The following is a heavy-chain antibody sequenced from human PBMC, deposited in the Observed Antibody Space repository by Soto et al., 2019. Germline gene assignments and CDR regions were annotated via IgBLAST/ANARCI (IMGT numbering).Heavy chain of an antibody. CDR3: AREGHPLNWFDP. CDR2: ISSSSSTI. J-gene: IGHJ5*02. V-gene: IGHV3-48*01. CDR1: GFTFSSYS. Sequence: EVQLVESGGGLVQPGGSLRLSCAASGFTFSSYSMNWVRQAPGKGLEWVSYISSSSSTIYYADSVKGRFTISRDNAKNAPSLEMNSRRAEDTAVYYCAREGHPLNWFDPWGQGTLVTVSS.